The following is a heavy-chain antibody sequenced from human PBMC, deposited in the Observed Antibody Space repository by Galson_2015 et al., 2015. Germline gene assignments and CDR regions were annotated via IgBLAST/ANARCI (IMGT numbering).Heavy chain of an antibody. CDR3: ARLLKGDMIIFGGDGLDY. D-gene: IGHD3-16*01. V-gene: IGHV1-18*01. CDR2: FRAYNGKT. J-gene: IGHJ4*02. CDR1: GYTFTSYG. Sequence: SVKVSCKASGYTFTSYGISWGRQAPGQGLEWMGWFRAYNGKTNYAQKLQGRVTMTTDTSRSTAYMELRSLRSDGTAVYYCARLLKGDMIIFGGDGLDYWGQGTLVTVSS.